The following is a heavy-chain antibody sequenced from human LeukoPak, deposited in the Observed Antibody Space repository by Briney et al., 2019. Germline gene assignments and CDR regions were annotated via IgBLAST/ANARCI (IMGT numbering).Heavy chain of an antibody. Sequence: SETLSLTCGVYGGSFSGYYWSWIRQPPGKGLEWIGEINHSGSTNYNPSLKSRVTISVDTSKNLFSLRLSFVTAADTAVYYYARGYDSGSYYRHWGQGTLVTVSS. D-gene: IGHD3-10*01. CDR2: INHSGST. V-gene: IGHV4-34*01. J-gene: IGHJ4*02. CDR3: ARGYDSGSYYRH. CDR1: GGSFSGYY.